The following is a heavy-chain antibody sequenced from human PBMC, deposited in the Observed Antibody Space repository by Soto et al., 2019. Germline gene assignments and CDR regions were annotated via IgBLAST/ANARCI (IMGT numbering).Heavy chain of an antibody. CDR1: EFNFNRYG. J-gene: IGHJ4*02. V-gene: IGHV3-30*19. CDR3: ARDPGSSHFDY. CDR2: ISYDGSNK. Sequence: GGSLRLSCAASEFNFNRYGMHWVRQAPGKGLEWVALISYDGSNKYYADSVKGRFTISRDNSKNTMYLQMNSLRAEDTAVYYCARDPGSSHFDYWGQGALVTVSS. D-gene: IGHD6-19*01.